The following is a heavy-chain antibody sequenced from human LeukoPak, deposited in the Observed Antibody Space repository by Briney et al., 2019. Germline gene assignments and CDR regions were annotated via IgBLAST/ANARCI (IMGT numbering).Heavy chain of an antibody. D-gene: IGHD3-9*01. V-gene: IGHV3-7*03. CDR2: IKQDGSEK. Sequence: GGSLRLSCAASGFTFSLYWMNWVRRAPGKGLEWVANIKQDGSEKNYVDSVRGRFTISRDNAKNSLYLQMNNLRVEDTAMYYCAGGTGFIIKDWGQGTLVTVSS. CDR3: AGGTGFIIKD. J-gene: IGHJ4*02. CDR1: GFTFSLYW.